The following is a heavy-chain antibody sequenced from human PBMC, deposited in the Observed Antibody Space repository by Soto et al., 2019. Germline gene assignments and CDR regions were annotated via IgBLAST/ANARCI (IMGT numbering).Heavy chain of an antibody. CDR1: GFTFSSYA. CDR2: ISGSGGST. CDR3: AKEPPTDIVVVVAASSPMDY. J-gene: IGHJ4*02. V-gene: IGHV3-23*01. D-gene: IGHD2-15*01. Sequence: GGSLRLSCAASGFTFSSYAMSWVRQAPGKGLEWVSAISGSGGSTYYADSVKGRFTISRDNSKNTLYLQMNSLRAEDTAVYYCAKEPPTDIVVVVAASSPMDYWGQGTLVTVSS.